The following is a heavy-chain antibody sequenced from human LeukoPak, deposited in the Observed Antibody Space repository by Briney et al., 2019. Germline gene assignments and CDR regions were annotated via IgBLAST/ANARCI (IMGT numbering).Heavy chain of an antibody. CDR2: IYYSGST. Sequence: SETLSLTCTVSGGSISSSSYYWGWIRQPPGQGLEWIGSIYYSGSTYYNPSLKSRVTICVDTSKNQFSLKLSSVTAADTAVYYCARLPSDDAFDIWGQGTMVTVSS. J-gene: IGHJ3*02. CDR1: GGSISSSSYY. V-gene: IGHV4-39*01. CDR3: ARLPSDDAFDI.